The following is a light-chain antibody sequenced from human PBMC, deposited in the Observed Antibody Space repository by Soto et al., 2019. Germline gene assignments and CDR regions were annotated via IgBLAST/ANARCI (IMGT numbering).Light chain of an antibody. J-gene: IGKJ1*01. CDR3: QQYSISPWT. V-gene: IGKV3-15*01. Sequence: IRMISTAPTRSVYGREIATRSCRASQSVSSHLAWYQQKPGQAPRLLIYGASTRATGIAASFSGSGSGTEFTLTISCLQPDDFATYYCQQYSISPWTFGQGTKVDIK. CDR1: QSVSSH. CDR2: GAS.